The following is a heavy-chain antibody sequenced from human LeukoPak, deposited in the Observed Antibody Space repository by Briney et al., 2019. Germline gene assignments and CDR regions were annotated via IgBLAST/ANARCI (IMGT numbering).Heavy chain of an antibody. Sequence: SETLSLTCAVYGGSFSGYYWSWIRQPPGKGLEWIGEINHSGSTNYNPSLKSRVTISVDTSKNQFSLKLGSVTAADTAVYYCARGLYCSSTSCDYHWFDPWGQGTLVTVSS. CDR1: GGSFSGYY. V-gene: IGHV4-34*01. CDR2: INHSGST. J-gene: IGHJ5*02. D-gene: IGHD2-2*01. CDR3: ARGLYCSSTSCDYHWFDP.